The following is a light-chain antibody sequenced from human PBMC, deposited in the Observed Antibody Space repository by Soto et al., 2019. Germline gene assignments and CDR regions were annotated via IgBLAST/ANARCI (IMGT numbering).Light chain of an antibody. CDR3: QQYGSSPRT. V-gene: IGKV3-20*01. Sequence: EVVLTQSPGTLSLSPGDRGALSCRASQSVSDNNLAWYQLRPGQAPRLLIYGASRRATGIPDRFSGSGSGTDFTLTISRLEPEDFAVYYCQQYGSSPRTFGQGTKVDIK. CDR1: QSVSDNN. J-gene: IGKJ1*01. CDR2: GAS.